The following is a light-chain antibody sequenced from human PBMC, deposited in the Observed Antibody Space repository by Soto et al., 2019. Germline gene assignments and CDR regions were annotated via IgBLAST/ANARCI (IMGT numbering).Light chain of an antibody. CDR3: QVWDSRSDHVV. V-gene: IGLV3-21*02. CDR2: DDT. CDR1: NIGSKN. Sequence: SYVLTQPPSVSVAPGQTARITCGGNNIGSKNVHWHQQRPGQAPVLVVYDDTDRPSGIPERFSGSNSGSTATLTISRVEAGDEADYYCQVWDSRSDHVVFGGGTQLTVL. J-gene: IGLJ2*01.